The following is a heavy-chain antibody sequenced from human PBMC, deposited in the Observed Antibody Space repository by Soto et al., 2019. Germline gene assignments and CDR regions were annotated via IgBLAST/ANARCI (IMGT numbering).Heavy chain of an antibody. CDR1: GGSISSYY. D-gene: IGHD3-3*01. V-gene: IGHV4-59*08. CDR2: IYYTGST. Sequence: SETLSLTCTVSGGSISSYYWTWIRQPPGRGLEWIGYIYYTGSTNYNPSLKSRVTISVDTSKNQFSLKLSSVTAADTAVYYCARRVPGAKYYDYWGQGTLVTVS. CDR3: ARRVPGAKYYDY. J-gene: IGHJ4*02.